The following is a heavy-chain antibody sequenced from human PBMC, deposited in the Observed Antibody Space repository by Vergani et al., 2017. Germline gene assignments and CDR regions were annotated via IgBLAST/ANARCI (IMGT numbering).Heavy chain of an antibody. D-gene: IGHD3-9*01. Sequence: QITLRESGPTLVKPTQTLTLTCTFSGFSLTTGGVGVGWIRQPPGRALEWLAFVYWNDDERYSSSLKSRVTITKDTSKNEVILTMATMDPVDTATYYCVHRLGYFDWDGAFDVWGRGTMVTVSS. V-gene: IGHV2-5*01. J-gene: IGHJ3*01. CDR3: VHRLGYFDWDGAFDV. CDR1: GFSLTTGGVG. CDR2: VYWNDDE.